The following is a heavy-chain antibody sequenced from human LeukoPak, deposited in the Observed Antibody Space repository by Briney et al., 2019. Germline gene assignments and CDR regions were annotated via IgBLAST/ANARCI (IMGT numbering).Heavy chain of an antibody. J-gene: IGHJ4*02. V-gene: IGHV3-11*05. CDR1: GFTFSSYA. CDR2: ISTTSSYT. CDR3: ARGGNYYDY. Sequence: PGGSLRLPCAASGFTFSSYAMSWIRQAPGEGLEWVSYISTTSSYTNYADSVKGRFTISRDNAKSSLYLQVNSLRAEDTAVYYCARGGNYYDYWGQGTLVTVSS.